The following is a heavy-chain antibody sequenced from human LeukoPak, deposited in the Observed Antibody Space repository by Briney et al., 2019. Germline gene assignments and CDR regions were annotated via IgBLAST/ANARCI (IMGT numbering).Heavy chain of an antibody. D-gene: IGHD3-22*01. J-gene: IGHJ4*02. CDR2: INHSGST. V-gene: IGHV4-34*01. CDR3: ASVNDSSGYIDY. CDR1: GGSFSGYY. Sequence: SETLSLTCAVYGGSFSGYYWSWIRRPPGKGLEWIGEINHSGSTNYNPSLKSRVTISVDTSKNQFSLKLSSVTAADTAVYYCASVNDSSGYIDYWGQGTLVTVSS.